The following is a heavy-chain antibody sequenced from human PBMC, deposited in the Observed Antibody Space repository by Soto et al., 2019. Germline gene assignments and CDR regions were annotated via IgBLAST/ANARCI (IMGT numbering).Heavy chain of an antibody. CDR2: IIPILGIA. CDR3: ARTYVGYGDYALGYDAFDI. V-gene: IGHV1-69*02. D-gene: IGHD4-17*01. CDR1: GGTFSSYT. J-gene: IGHJ3*02. Sequence: SVKVSCKASGGTFSSYTISWVRQAPGQGLEWMGRIIPILGIANYAQKFQGRVTITADKSTSTAYMELSSLRSEDTAVYYCARTYVGYGDYALGYDAFDIWGQATMVTGSS.